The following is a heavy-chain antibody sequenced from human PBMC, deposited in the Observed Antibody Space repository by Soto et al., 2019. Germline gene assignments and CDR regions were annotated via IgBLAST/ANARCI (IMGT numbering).Heavy chain of an antibody. D-gene: IGHD3-10*01. V-gene: IGHV1-18*01. Sequence: VQLVQSGNVVQKPGSSVKVSCKTSGYTFSSYGIIWVRQAPGHGLEWMGWISGYNGNADLAQRFRGRVNMTTDTSTTTVFMELRDLRVYDTALYFCAREGWLGELLYWGQGSLVTVS. CDR3: AREGWLGELLY. CDR2: ISGYNGNA. CDR1: GYTFSSYG. J-gene: IGHJ4*02.